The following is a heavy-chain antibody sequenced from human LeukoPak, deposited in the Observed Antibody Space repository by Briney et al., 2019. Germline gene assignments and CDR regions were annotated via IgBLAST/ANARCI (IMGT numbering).Heavy chain of an antibody. D-gene: IGHD6-6*01. CDR3: ARGGSGLVARL. J-gene: IGHJ4*02. Sequence: ASVRVSCKASGYSFTGYYIHWLRQAPGQGLEWMGGIKPNNGDTNSAPNFQGRVTLTRDTSITTAYMEVSSLRPDDTAVYYCARGGSGLVARLWGQGTLVTVSS. CDR2: IKPNNGDT. CDR1: GYSFTGYY. V-gene: IGHV1-2*02.